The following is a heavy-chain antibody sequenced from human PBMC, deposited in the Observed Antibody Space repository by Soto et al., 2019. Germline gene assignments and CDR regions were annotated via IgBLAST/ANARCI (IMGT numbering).Heavy chain of an antibody. V-gene: IGHV4-59*01. CDR1: GGSISSYY. J-gene: IGHJ2*01. Sequence: QVQLQESGPGLVKPSETLSLTCTVSGGSISSYYWSWIRQPPGKGLEWIGYIYYRGSTNYNPPLKSRVTISVDTSKNQFSLKLSSVTAADTAVYYCARGIVVVPAATDWYFDLWGRGTLVTVSS. D-gene: IGHD2-2*01. CDR2: IYYRGST. CDR3: ARGIVVVPAATDWYFDL.